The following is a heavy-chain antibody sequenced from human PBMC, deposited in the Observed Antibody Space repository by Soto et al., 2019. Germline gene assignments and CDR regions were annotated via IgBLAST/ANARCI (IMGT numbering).Heavy chain of an antibody. CDR1: GFTFRSYG. D-gene: IGHD3-10*02. CDR3: ARVYRNTLFFYDS. V-gene: IGHV3-33*01. CDR2: IWYDGGNK. J-gene: IGHJ4*02. Sequence: QVQRVESGGGVVQPEKCLRLSCAASGFTFRSYGMHWVRQAPGKLLEWVAIIWYDGGNKYYADSVKGRFTISRDNSKNTVYLQINSLRVEDAAVYYWARVYRNTLFFYDSWGQGPLVTVSS.